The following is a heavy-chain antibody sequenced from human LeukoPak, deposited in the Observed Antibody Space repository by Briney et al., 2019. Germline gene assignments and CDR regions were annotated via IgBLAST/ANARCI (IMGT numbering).Heavy chain of an antibody. CDR1: GGTFSSYA. CDR2: IIPILGIA. D-gene: IGHD5-18*01. V-gene: IGHV1-69*04. Sequence: GASVTVSCKASGGTFSSYAISWVRQAPGQGLEWMGRIIPILGIANYAQKFQGRVTITADKSTSTAYMELSSLRSEDTAVYYCARERGPSYGYYYYYGMDVWGQGTTVTVSS. CDR3: ARERGPSYGYYYYYGMDV. J-gene: IGHJ6*02.